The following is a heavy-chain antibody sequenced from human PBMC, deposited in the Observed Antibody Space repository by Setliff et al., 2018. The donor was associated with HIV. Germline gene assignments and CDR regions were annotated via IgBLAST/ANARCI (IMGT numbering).Heavy chain of an antibody. CDR2: ITWNSDNT. CDR1: GFTFNDYA. J-gene: IGHJ6*03. Sequence: PGGSLRLSCAASGFTFNDYAMHWVRQPPGKGLEWVSGITWNSDNTCYADSVKGRFTISRDNAKNSVYLQMTSLRPEDTAFYCCVKDGTLIGRYYQFFDAWGKGIMVTVSS. D-gene: IGHD1-26*01. CDR3: VKDGTLIGRYYQFFDA. V-gene: IGHV3-9*01.